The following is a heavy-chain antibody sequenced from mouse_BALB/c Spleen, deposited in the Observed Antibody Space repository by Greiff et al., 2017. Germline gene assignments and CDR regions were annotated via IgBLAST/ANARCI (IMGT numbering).Heavy chain of an antibody. CDR3: AGTGADYFDY. D-gene: IGHD3-3*01. J-gene: IGHJ2*01. V-gene: IGHV14-1*02. Sequence: VQLKQSGAELVRPGASVKLSCKASGFNIKDYYMHWVKQRPEQGLEWIGWIDPENGNTIYDPKFQGKASITADTSSNTAYLQLSSLTSEDTAVYYCAGTGADYFDYGGQGTTLTVSS. CDR1: GFNIKDYY. CDR2: IDPENGNT.